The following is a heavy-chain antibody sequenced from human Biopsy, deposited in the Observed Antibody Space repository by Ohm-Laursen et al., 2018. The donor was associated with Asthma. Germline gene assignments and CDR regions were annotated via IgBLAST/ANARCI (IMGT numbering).Heavy chain of an antibody. D-gene: IGHD2-21*02. J-gene: IGHJ4*02. Sequence: SETLSLTCTVSGDSITSGGCCWSWIRQPPGKGLESIGHVYYSGSTNYSPSLKSRVTISIDASKNQFSLKLTSVTAADTAVYYCARGVDRVTGLLDHFDSWGQGTLVTVSS. CDR3: ARGVDRVTGLLDHFDS. CDR2: VYYSGST. CDR1: GDSITSGGCC. V-gene: IGHV4-61*08.